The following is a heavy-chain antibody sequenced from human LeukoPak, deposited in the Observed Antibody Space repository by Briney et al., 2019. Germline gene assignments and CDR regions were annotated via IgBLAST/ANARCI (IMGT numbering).Heavy chain of an antibody. V-gene: IGHV4-30-2*01. CDR1: GGSISSGGYY. D-gene: IGHD3-3*01. Sequence: PSETLSLTCTVSGGSISSGGYYWSWIRQPPGKGLEWIGYIYHSGSTYYNPSLKSRVTISVDRSKNQFSLKLSSVTAADTAVYYCARVRDYDFWSGYYLDYWGQGTLVTVSS. J-gene: IGHJ4*02. CDR2: IYHSGST. CDR3: ARVRDYDFWSGYYLDY.